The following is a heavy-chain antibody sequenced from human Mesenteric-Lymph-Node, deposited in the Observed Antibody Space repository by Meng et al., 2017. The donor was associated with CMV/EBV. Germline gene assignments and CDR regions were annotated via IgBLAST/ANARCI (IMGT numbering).Heavy chain of an antibody. J-gene: IGHJ4*02. Sequence: QEQLVQSGAEVKKRGASVKVSCKASGYTFTSFDINWVPQATGQGPEGMGWMNPNSGNTGYAQKFQGRVTLTRDTSISTAYMELSSLRSEDTAVYYWARGPSYSSGFPDCWGQGTLVTVSS. D-gene: IGHD6-19*01. V-gene: IGHV1-8*02. CDR1: GYTFTSFD. CDR2: MNPNSGNT. CDR3: ARGPSYSSGFPDC.